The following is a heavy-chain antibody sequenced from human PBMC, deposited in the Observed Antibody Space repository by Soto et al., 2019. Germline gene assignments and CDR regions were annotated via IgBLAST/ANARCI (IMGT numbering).Heavy chain of an antibody. J-gene: IGHJ4*02. CDR3: ARDPTGYYYDSSGQLAY. CDR1: GFTFSSYS. CDR2: ISSSSSTI. V-gene: IGHV3-48*02. D-gene: IGHD3-22*01. Sequence: GGSLRLSCAASGFTFSSYSMNWVRQAPGKGLEWVSYISSSSSTIYYADSVKGRFTISRDNAKNSLYLQMNSLRDEDTAVYYCARDPTGYYYDSSGQLAYWGQGTLVTVSS.